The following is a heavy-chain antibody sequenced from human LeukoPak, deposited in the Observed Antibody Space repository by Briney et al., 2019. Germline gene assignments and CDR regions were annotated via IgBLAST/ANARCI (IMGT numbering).Heavy chain of an antibody. CDR3: AKDSSVYCGGDCYSSDRFDY. J-gene: IGHJ4*02. D-gene: IGHD2-21*02. Sequence: GGSLRLSCAASGFTFDDYAMHWVRQAPGKGLEWVSLISGDGGSTYYADSVKGRFTISRDNSKNSLYLQMNGLRTEDTALYYCAKDSSVYCGGDCYSSDRFDYWGQGTLVTVSS. V-gene: IGHV3-43*02. CDR2: ISGDGGST. CDR1: GFTFDDYA.